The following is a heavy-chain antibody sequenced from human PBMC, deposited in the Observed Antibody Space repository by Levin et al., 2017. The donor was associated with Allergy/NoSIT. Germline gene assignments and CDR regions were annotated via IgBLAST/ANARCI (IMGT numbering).Heavy chain of an antibody. D-gene: IGHD5-18*01. J-gene: IGHJ3*02. CDR2: IWYDGSNK. CDR3: ARDRYSDGPVDAFDI. Sequence: GESLKISCAASGFTFSSYGMHWVRQAPGKGLEWVAVIWYDGSNKYYADSVKGRFTISRDNSKNTLYLQMNSLRAEDTAVYYCARDRYSDGPVDAFDIWGQGTMVTVSS. CDR1: GFTFSSYG. V-gene: IGHV3-33*01.